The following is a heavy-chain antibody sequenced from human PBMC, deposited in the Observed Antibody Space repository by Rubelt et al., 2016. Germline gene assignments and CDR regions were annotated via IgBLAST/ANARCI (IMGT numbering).Heavy chain of an antibody. CDR2: IWYDGSNK. V-gene: IGHV3-33*01. CDR1: GFTFSSYG. Sequence: QVQLVESGGGVVQPGRSLRLSCAASGFTFSSYGMHWVRQAPGKGLEWVAVIWYDGSNKYYADSGKGRFTISRYNSKNTLYLQMTSLMAEETAVYYCARARAGSSSWYPVFGAFDIWGQGTMVTVSS. J-gene: IGHJ3*02. CDR3: ARARAGSSSWYPVFGAFDI. D-gene: IGHD6-13*01.